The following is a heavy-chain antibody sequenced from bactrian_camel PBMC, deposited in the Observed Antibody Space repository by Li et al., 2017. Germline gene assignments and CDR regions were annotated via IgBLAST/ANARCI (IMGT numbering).Heavy chain of an antibody. CDR3: AAGGTTSIPRLSICSNFRH. D-gene: IGHD3*01. CDR2: IWRVGTT. Sequence: HVQLVESGGGSVQAGGSLRLSCAASGFDYRVDYIGWYRKAPGTEREGHAAIWRVGTTYYADSVKGRFTITQSTAADMVYLQINSLKPDDTAVYYCAAGGTTSIPRLSICSNFRHWGQGTQVTVS. J-gene: IGHJ4*01. CDR1: GFDYRVDY. V-gene: IGHV3S55*01.